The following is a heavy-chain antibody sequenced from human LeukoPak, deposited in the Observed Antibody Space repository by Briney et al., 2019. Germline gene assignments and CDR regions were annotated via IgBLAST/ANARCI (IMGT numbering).Heavy chain of an antibody. CDR2: INPTVGDT. V-gene: IGHV1-46*01. CDR1: GYTLTSYY. Sequence: SSVKVSCKASGYTLTSYYMHWVRQAPGQALEWMGIINPTVGDTIYAQKFQGRVTMTRDMSTSTVYMELSRLRSDDTAEYYCERYGFSSSWQGGWHAFDIWGQGTMVTVSS. J-gene: IGHJ3*02. CDR3: ERYGFSSSWQGGWHAFDI. D-gene: IGHD6-13*01.